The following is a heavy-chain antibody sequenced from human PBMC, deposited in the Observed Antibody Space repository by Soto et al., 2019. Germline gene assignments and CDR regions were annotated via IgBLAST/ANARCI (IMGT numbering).Heavy chain of an antibody. CDR1: GFTFSSYA. CDR3: ARDSSSSVGPPRFDY. V-gene: IGHV3-23*01. D-gene: IGHD6-6*01. CDR2: ISGSGGST. Sequence: GGSLRLSCAASGFTFSSYAMSWVRQAPGKGLEWVSAISGSGGSTYYADSVKGRFTISRDNSKNTLYLQMNSLRAEDTAVYYCARDSSSSVGPPRFDYWGQGTLVTVSS. J-gene: IGHJ4*02.